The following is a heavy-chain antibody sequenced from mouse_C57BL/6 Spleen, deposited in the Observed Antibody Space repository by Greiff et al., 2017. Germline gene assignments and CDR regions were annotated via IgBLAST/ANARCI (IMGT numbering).Heavy chain of an antibody. CDR3: ARAGYYGSSYYCAMDY. J-gene: IGHJ4*01. D-gene: IGHD1-1*01. V-gene: IGHV1-78*01. Sequence: VQLVESDAELVKPGASVKISCKVSGYTFTVHTIHWMKQRPEQGLEWIGYIYPRDGSTKYNEKFKGKATLTADKSSSTAYMQLNSLTSEDSSVYFCARAGYYGSSYYCAMDYWGQGTSVTVSS. CDR1: GYTFTVHT. CDR2: IYPRDGST.